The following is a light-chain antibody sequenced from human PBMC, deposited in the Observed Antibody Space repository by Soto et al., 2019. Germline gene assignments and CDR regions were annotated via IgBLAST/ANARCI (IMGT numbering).Light chain of an antibody. Sequence: DIQMTQSPSTLPASIGDRVIITCRASQSVDSWLAWYQHKPGQAPKLLIYKASRLASGVPSRFSGGGSGPEFTLTINSLQSDDFATYYCQQHRSYPVTFGQGTRLEIK. J-gene: IGKJ5*01. CDR3: QQHRSYPVT. V-gene: IGKV1-5*03. CDR2: KAS. CDR1: QSVDSW.